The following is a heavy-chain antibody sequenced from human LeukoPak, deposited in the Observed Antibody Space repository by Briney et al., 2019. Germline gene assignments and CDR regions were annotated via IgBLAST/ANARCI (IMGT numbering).Heavy chain of an antibody. D-gene: IGHD6-19*01. CDR1: GFTFSSYS. V-gene: IGHV3-21*01. Sequence: GGSLRLSCAASGFTFSSYSMNWVRQAPGKGLELVSSISSSSSYIYYADSVKGRFTISRDNAKNSLYLQMNSLRAEDTAVYYCARDRSVAGPPFDYWGQGTLVTVSS. CDR3: ARDRSVAGPPFDY. J-gene: IGHJ4*02. CDR2: ISSSSSYI.